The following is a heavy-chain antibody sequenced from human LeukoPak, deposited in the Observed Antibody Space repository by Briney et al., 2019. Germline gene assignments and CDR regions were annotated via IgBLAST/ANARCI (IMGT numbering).Heavy chain of an antibody. J-gene: IGHJ5*02. Sequence: SETLSLTCAVSGDSISSGTYYWGWIRQSPGKGLEWIGTIYYTESTYYNPSLKSRVTISVDTSKNQFSLKLSSVTAADTAVYYCARQAYSSNLGWFDPWGQGTLVTVSS. CDR1: GDSISSGTYY. CDR2: IYYTEST. V-gene: IGHV4-39*01. CDR3: ARQAYSSNLGWFDP. D-gene: IGHD6-13*01.